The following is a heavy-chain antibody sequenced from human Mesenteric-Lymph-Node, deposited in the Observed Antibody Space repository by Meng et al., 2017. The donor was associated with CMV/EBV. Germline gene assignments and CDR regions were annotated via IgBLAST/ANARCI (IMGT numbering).Heavy chain of an antibody. CDR1: GGSISSYY. D-gene: IGHD2-2*01. V-gene: IGHV4-59*12. CDR2: IYYSGST. CDR3: AREGCSTTSCSYDY. Sequence: SETLSLTCTVSGGSISSYYWSWIRQPPGRGLEWIGYIYYSGSTNYNPSLKSRVTILVDTSKNQLSLNLRSVIAADTAVYYCAREGCSTTSCSYDYWGQGTLVTVSS. J-gene: IGHJ4*02.